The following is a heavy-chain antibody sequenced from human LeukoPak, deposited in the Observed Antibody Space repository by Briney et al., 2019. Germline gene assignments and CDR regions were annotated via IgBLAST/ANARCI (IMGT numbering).Heavy chain of an antibody. CDR1: GFTFGDYS. CDR2: IRRKGYGGTT. V-gene: IGHV3-49*03. CDR3: TRDHDFWSGPLDV. Sequence: GRSLRLSCTGSGFTFGDYSMSWFRQAPGKELAGVGFIRRKGYGGTTEYAASVKGRFTISRDDSKSTAYLQMNSLKTEDTAVYYCTRDHDFWSGPLDVWGTGTTVTVSS. D-gene: IGHD3-3*01. J-gene: IGHJ6*04.